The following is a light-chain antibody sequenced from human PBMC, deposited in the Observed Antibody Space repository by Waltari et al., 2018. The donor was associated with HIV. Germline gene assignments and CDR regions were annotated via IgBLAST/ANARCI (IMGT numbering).Light chain of an antibody. V-gene: IGLV2-8*01. CDR1: SSDVGGYNP. CDR2: EVS. Sequence: QSALTQAPSASGSPGQSVTLSCTGTSSDVGGYNPVSWYQQHPGKAPKLMIYEVSKRPSGVPDRFSGSKSGNTASLTVSGLQAEDEADYYCSSYAGSNNFVFGTGTKVTVL. CDR3: SSYAGSNNFV. J-gene: IGLJ1*01.